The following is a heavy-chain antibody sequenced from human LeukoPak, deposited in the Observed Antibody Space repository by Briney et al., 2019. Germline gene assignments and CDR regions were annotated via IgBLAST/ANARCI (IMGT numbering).Heavy chain of an antibody. CDR1: GFTFSSYS. D-gene: IGHD3-3*01. CDR2: ISSSSTI. J-gene: IGHJ3*02. CDR3: ARPSAGGGDFWSGYSDAFDI. Sequence: PGGSLRLSCAASGFTFSSYSMNWVRQAPGKGLEWVSYISSSSTIYYADSVKGRFTISRDNAKNSLYLQMNSLRAEDTAVYYCARPSAGGGDFWSGYSDAFDIWGQGTMVTVSS. V-gene: IGHV3-48*01.